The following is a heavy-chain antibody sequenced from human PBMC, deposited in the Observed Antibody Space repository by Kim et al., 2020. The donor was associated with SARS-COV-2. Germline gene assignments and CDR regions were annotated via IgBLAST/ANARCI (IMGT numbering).Heavy chain of an antibody. CDR2: ISSSSSYI. Sequence: GGSLRLSCAASGFTFSSYSMNWVRQAPWKGLEWVSSISSSSSYIYYADSVKGRFTISRDNAKNSLYLQMNSLRAEDTAVYYCAILRTSGITGTTRAFDIWGQGTMVTVSS. CDR3: AILRTSGITGTTRAFDI. V-gene: IGHV3-21*01. D-gene: IGHD1-7*01. J-gene: IGHJ3*02. CDR1: GFTFSSYS.